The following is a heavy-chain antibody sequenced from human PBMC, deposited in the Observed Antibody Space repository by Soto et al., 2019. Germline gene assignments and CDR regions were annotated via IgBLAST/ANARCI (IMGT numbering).Heavy chain of an antibody. V-gene: IGHV1-69*01. D-gene: IGHD2-2*01. CDR3: ARDRGVPAGYYYYYGMDV. CDR2: IIPIFGTA. J-gene: IGHJ6*02. Sequence: QVQLVQSGAEVKKPGSSVKVSCKASGGTFSSYAISWVRQAPGQGLEWMGGIIPIFGTANYAKKFQGRVTITADESTSTAYMELSSLRYEDTAVYYCARDRGVPAGYYYYYGMDVWGQGTTVTVSS. CDR1: GGTFSSYA.